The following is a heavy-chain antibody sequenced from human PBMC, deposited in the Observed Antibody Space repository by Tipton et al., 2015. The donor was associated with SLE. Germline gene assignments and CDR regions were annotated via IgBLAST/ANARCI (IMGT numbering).Heavy chain of an antibody. CDR3: ARGPALDSTGYYMDV. CDR1: GFTFSQYA. Sequence: SLRLSCATSGFTFSQYAMHWVRQAPGKGLEWVAVIWRDGSDEYYVDSVKGRFTISRDNARNSVFLQMSSLRGEDTALYYCARGPALDSTGYYMDVWGKGTAVIVSS. CDR2: IWRDGSDE. D-gene: IGHD3-9*01. J-gene: IGHJ6*03. V-gene: IGHV3-33*01.